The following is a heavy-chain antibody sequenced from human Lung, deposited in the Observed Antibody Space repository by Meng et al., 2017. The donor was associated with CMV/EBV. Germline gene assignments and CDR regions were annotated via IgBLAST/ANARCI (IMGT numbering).Heavy chain of an antibody. CDR1: GFTFSSSY. D-gene: IGHD3-10*01. J-gene: IGHJ4*02. CDR3: ARDPHFGALDY. CDR2: IKYDGSDK. Sequence: GESLKISCAASGFTFSSSYMSWVRQAPGKGLKWVANIKYDGSDKGYVGSVEGRFTISRDNAKNSVYLQMNTLRVEDTAVYYCARDPHFGALDYLGQGTLVTVSS. V-gene: IGHV3-7*01.